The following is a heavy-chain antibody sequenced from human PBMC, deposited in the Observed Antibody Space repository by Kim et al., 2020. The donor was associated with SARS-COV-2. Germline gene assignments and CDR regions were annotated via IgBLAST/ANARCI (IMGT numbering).Heavy chain of an antibody. CDR2: IYYSGST. D-gene: IGHD3-9*01. V-gene: IGHV4-31*03. CDR1: GGSISSGGYY. CDR3: ARVGKYDILTGYRRAFDP. J-gene: IGHJ5*02. Sequence: SETLSLTCTVSGGSISSGGYYWSWIRQHPGKGLEWIGYIYYSGSTYYNPSLKSRVTISVDTSKNQFSLKLSSVTAADTAVYYCARVGKYDILTGYRRAFDPWGQGTRVTVSS.